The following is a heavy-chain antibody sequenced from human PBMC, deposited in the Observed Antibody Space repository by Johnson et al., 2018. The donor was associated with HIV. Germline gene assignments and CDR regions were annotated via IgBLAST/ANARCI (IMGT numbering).Heavy chain of an antibody. CDR3: ARAPSPGPGGAFDV. V-gene: IGHV3-66*01. Sequence: VQLVESGGGLVQPGGSLRLSCAASGFTVSSNYMSWVRQAPGKGLEWVSVIYSGGSTYYADSVTGRFTISRDNSKNTLYLQMNSLRAEDTALYYCARAPSPGPGGAFDVWGQGTVVTVSS. J-gene: IGHJ3*01. CDR1: GFTVSSNY. CDR2: IYSGGST.